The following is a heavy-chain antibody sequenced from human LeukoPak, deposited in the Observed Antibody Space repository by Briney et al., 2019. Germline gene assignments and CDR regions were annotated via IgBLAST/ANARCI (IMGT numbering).Heavy chain of an antibody. CDR3: ARGRVRFGELIYFDY. D-gene: IGHD3-10*01. Sequence: SGTLSLTCAVSGGSFSAYSWNWIRQPPGKGLEWIGEINHSGSTNYNPSLKSRVTTSVDTSKSHFSLKLSSVTAADTAVYYCARGRVRFGELIYFDYWGPGTLVTVSS. V-gene: IGHV4-34*01. CDR2: INHSGST. J-gene: IGHJ4*02. CDR1: GGSFSAYS.